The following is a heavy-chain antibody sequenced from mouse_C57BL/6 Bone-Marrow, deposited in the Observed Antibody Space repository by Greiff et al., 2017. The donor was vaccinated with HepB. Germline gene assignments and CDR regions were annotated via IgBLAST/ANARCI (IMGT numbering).Heavy chain of an antibody. CDR1: GYSITSGYY. CDR3: AREGYSRVAY. V-gene: IGHV3-6*01. D-gene: IGHD2-12*01. Sequence: VQLKESGPGLVKPSQSLSLTCSVTGYSITSGYYWNWIRQFPVNKLEWMGYISYDGRTNYNPSLKNRISITRDTSKNQFFLKLNSVTTEDAATYYWAREGYSRVAYWGQGTLVTVSA. J-gene: IGHJ3*01. CDR2: ISYDGRT.